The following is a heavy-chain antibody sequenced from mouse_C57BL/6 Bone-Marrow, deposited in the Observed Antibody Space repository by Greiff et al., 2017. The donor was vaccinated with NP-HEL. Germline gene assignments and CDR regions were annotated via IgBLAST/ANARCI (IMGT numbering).Heavy chain of an antibody. D-gene: IGHD1-1*01. CDR3: ARPNYYGSDYYAMDY. J-gene: IGHJ4*01. V-gene: IGHV1-42*01. CDR1: GYSFTGYY. Sequence: EVQLHQSGPELVKPGASVKISCKASGYSFTGYYMNWVKQSPEKSLEWIGEINPSTGGTTYNQKFKAKATLTVDKSSSTAYMQLKSLTSEDSAVYYCARPNYYGSDYYAMDYWGQGTSVTVSS. CDR2: INPSTGGT.